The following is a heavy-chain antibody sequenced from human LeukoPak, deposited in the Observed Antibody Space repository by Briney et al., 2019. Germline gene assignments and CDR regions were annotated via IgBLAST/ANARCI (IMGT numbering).Heavy chain of an antibody. V-gene: IGHV4-61*02. D-gene: IGHD2-2*01. CDR1: DGSISSGSYY. CDR3: ARDGLVVPAAMPYYYYYAMDV. J-gene: IGHJ6*02. CDR2: IYTSGTT. Sequence: PSETLSLTCTVSDGSISSGSYYWSWIRQPAGKGLEWIGRIYTSGTTNYNPSLKSRVTISLDTSKNQFSLKLSSVTAADTAVYYCARDGLVVPAAMPYYYYYAMDVWGQGTTVTVSS.